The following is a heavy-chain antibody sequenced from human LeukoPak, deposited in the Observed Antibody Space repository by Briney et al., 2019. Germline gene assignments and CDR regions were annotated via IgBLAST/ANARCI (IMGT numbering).Heavy chain of an antibody. CDR1: GFTFSSYS. Sequence: GGSLRLSCAASGFTFSSYSMNWVRQAPGKGLEWVSYISSSTIYYAASVKGRFTISRDNAKNSLYLQMNSLRAEDTAVYYCARGYYDFWSGYFGSRYDYYYYMDVWGKGTTVTVSS. CDR2: ISSSTI. D-gene: IGHD3-3*01. J-gene: IGHJ6*03. V-gene: IGHV3-48*01. CDR3: ARGYYDFWSGYFGSRYDYYYYMDV.